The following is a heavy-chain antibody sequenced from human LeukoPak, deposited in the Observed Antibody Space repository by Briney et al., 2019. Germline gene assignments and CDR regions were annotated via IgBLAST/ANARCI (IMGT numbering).Heavy chain of an antibody. CDR1: GFTFSSYG. D-gene: IGHD3-10*01. J-gene: IGHJ4*02. CDR3: AKDGGVWFGESNDY. CDR2: ISGSDGST. Sequence: GGSLRLSCAASGFTFSSYGMSWVRQAPGKGLEWVSAISGSDGSTCYADSVKGRFTISRDNSKNTLYLQMNSLRIEDTAVYYCAKDGGVWFGESNDYWGQGTLVTVSS. V-gene: IGHV3-23*01.